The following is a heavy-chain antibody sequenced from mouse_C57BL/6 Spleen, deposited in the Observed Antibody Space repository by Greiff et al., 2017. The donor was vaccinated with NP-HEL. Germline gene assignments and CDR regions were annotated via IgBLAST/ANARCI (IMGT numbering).Heavy chain of an antibody. CDR2: ISYDGSN. Sequence: EVHLVESGPGLVKPSQSLSLTCSVTGYSITSGYYWNWIRQFPGNKLEWMGYISYDGSNNYNPSLKNRISITRDTSKNQFFLKLNSVTTEDTATYYCARASTGTSFDYWGQGTTLTVSS. J-gene: IGHJ2*01. CDR3: ARASTGTSFDY. CDR1: GYSITSGYY. V-gene: IGHV3-6*01. D-gene: IGHD4-1*02.